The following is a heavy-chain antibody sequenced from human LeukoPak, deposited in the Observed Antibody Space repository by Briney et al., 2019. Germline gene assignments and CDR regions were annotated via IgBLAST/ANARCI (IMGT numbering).Heavy chain of an antibody. CDR3: ARDKDGSGSYYMSGFDC. V-gene: IGHV3-20*04. Sequence: GGSLRLSCAASGFTFDDYGMSWVRQAPGKGLEWVSGINWNSGSTGYADSVKGRFTISRDNAKNSLYLQMNSLRAEDTALYYCARDKDGSGSYYMSGFDCWGQGTLVTVSS. D-gene: IGHD3-10*01. CDR1: GFTFDDYG. CDR2: INWNSGST. J-gene: IGHJ4*02.